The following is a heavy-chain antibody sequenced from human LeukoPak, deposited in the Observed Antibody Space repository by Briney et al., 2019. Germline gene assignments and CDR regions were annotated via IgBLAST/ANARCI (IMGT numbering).Heavy chain of an antibody. CDR2: ISPNTGGT. Sequence: ASVKVSCKASAYSLTDHYVHWVRQAPGEGLEWMGWISPNTGGTIYAQKFQGRVTMTRDTSIITAYMELSELRSDDTAFYYCAREVGSGTFDIWGQGTMVTVSS. D-gene: IGHD6-25*01. J-gene: IGHJ3*02. V-gene: IGHV1-2*02. CDR1: AYSLTDHY. CDR3: AREVGSGTFDI.